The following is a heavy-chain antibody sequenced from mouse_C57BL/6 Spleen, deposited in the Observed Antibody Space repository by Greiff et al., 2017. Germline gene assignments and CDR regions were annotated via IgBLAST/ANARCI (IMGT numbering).Heavy chain of an antibody. CDR1: GYAFSSSW. Sequence: QVQLQQSGPELVKPGASVKISCKASGYAFSSSWMNWVKQRPGKGLEWIGRIYTGDGDTNYNGKFKGKATLTADKSSSTAYMQLSSLTSEDSAVYFCARGGYSDYWGQGTTLTVSS. J-gene: IGHJ2*01. CDR2: IYTGDGDT. CDR3: ARGGYSDY. V-gene: IGHV1-82*01.